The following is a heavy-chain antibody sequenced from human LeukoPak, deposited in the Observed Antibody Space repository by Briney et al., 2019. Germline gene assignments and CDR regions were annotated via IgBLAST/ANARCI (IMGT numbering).Heavy chain of an antibody. CDR2: INHSGST. Sequence: PSETLSLTCAVYGGSFSGYYWSWIRQPPGKGLEWIGEINHSGSTNYNPSLKSRVTISVDTSKNQFSLKLSSVTAADTAVYYCARRCSKKTYYYDRPFDYWGQGTLVTVSS. V-gene: IGHV4-34*01. CDR1: GGSFSGYY. J-gene: IGHJ4*02. D-gene: IGHD3-22*01. CDR3: ARRCSKKTYYYDRPFDY.